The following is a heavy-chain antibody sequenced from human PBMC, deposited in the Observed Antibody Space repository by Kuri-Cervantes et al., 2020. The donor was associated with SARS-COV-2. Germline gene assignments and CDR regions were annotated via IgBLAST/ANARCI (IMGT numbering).Heavy chain of an antibody. D-gene: IGHD1-26*01. Sequence: ASVNVSCKASGYTFTGYYMHWVRQAPGQGLEWMGWINPNSGGTNYAQKFQGRVTMTRDTSISTAYMELSRLRSDDTAVYYCASGRITWERRGGVDYWGQGTLVTVSS. CDR3: ASGRITWERRGGVDY. J-gene: IGHJ4*02. V-gene: IGHV1-2*02. CDR2: INPNSGGT. CDR1: GYTFTGYY.